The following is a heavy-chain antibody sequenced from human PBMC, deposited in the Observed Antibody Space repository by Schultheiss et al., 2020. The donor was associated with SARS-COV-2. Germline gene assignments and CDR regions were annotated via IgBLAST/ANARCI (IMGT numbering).Heavy chain of an antibody. CDR3: ARDRDIVVVTATHFDY. J-gene: IGHJ4*02. CDR1: GFTFSSYE. D-gene: IGHD2-21*02. CDR2: ISSSGSTI. V-gene: IGHV3-48*03. Sequence: GGSLRLSCAASGFTFSSYEMNWVRQAPGKGLEWVSYISSSGSTIYYADSVKGRFTISRDNAKNSLYLQMNSLRAEDTAVYYCARDRDIVVVTATHFDYWGQGTLVTVSS.